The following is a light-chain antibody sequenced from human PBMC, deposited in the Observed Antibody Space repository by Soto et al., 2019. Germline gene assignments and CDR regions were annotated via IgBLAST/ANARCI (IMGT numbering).Light chain of an antibody. Sequence: DIQMTQSPSTLPASVGDRVSITCRASQGISNYLAWYQQKPGKVPKLLIYAASTLQSGVPSRFSGSGSGTDFTLTISRLEPEDFAVYYCQQYNTSPRTFGQGTKVDI. CDR3: QQYNTSPRT. CDR2: AAS. J-gene: IGKJ1*01. CDR1: QGISNY. V-gene: IGKV1-27*01.